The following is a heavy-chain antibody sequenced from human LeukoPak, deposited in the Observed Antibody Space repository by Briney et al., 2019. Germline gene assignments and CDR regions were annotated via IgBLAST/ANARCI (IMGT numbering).Heavy chain of an antibody. D-gene: IGHD6-19*01. CDR3: ASKLIAVAGRDY. J-gene: IGHJ4*02. CDR2: ISSRSSYI. V-gene: IGHV3-21*01. Sequence: GGSLRLSCTASGFTFSSYSMNWVRQAPGKGLEWVSSISSRSSYIYYADSVKGRFTISRDNAKNSLYLQMNSLRAEDTAVYYCASKLIAVAGRDYWGQGTLVTVSS. CDR1: GFTFSSYS.